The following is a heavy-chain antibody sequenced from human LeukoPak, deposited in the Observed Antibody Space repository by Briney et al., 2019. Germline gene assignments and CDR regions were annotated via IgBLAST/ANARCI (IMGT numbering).Heavy chain of an antibody. Sequence: KPSETLSLTCTVSGGSISSGGYYWSWIRQHPGKGLEWIGYIYYSGSTYYNPSLKSRVTISVDTSKNQFSLKLSSVTAADTAVYYCARGGYSGSYTAFDIWGQGTMVTVSS. V-gene: IGHV4-31*03. CDR3: ARGGYSGSYTAFDI. CDR2: IYYSGST. D-gene: IGHD1-26*01. J-gene: IGHJ3*02. CDR1: GGSISSGGYY.